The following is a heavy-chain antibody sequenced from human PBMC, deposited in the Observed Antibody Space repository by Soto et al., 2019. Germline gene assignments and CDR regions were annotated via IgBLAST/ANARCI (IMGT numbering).Heavy chain of an antibody. D-gene: IGHD6-19*01. V-gene: IGHV1-2*02. Sequence: QVQLVQSGAEVKEPGDSVRVSCEVSGYTFTAYYIHWVRRAPGQGLEWMGWINPKFGDTTYAQDFQGRVTMTWDTSLNTAYMELSSLMSEDTAVYYCARPPGYISDWYYFDLWGQGTLVTVSS. CDR2: INPKFGDT. CDR1: GYTFTAYY. J-gene: IGHJ4*02. CDR3: ARPPGYISDWYYFDL.